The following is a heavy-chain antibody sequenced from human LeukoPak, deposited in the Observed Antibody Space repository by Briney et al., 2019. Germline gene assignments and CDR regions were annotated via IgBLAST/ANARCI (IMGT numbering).Heavy chain of an antibody. J-gene: IGHJ4*02. Sequence: SETLSLTCAVYGGFFSGYYWSWIRQPPGKGLEWIGEINHSGSTNYNPSLKSRVTISVDTSKNQFSLKLCSVTAADTAVYYCARHRRWFGELSSPFDYWGQGTLVTVSS. CDR3: ARHRRWFGELSSPFDY. CDR2: INHSGST. CDR1: GGFFSGYY. V-gene: IGHV4-34*01. D-gene: IGHD3-10*01.